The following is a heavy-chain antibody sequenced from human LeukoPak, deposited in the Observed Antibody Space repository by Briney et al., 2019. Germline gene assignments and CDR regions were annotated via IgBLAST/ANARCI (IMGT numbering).Heavy chain of an antibody. CDR1: GGSISSGGYS. Sequence: PSETLSLTCAVSGGSISSGGYSWSWIRQPPGKGLEWIGYIYHSGSTYYNPSLKSRVTISVDRSKNQFSLKLSSVTAADTAVYYCARVGPGEIEVDYWGQGTLVTVSS. CDR2: IYHSGST. D-gene: IGHD1-14*01. V-gene: IGHV4-30-2*01. J-gene: IGHJ4*02. CDR3: ARVGPGEIEVDY.